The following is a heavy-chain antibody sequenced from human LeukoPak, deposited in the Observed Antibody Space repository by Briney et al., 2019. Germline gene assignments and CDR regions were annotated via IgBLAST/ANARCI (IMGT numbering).Heavy chain of an antibody. Sequence: PSETLSLTCTVSGGSISSYNWSWIRQPPGKGLEWIGYISYSGSTKYNPSLRSRVTISIDTSKNQFSLKLSSVTAADTAVYYCARDRENYYGSGELSWFDPWGQGTLVTVSS. CDR2: ISYSGST. D-gene: IGHD3-10*01. V-gene: IGHV4-59*01. CDR3: ARDRENYYGSGELSWFDP. J-gene: IGHJ5*02. CDR1: GGSISSYN.